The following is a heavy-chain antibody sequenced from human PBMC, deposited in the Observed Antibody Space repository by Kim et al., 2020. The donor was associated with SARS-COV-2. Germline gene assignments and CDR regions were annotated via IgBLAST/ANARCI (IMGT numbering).Heavy chain of an antibody. CDR2: INWNGGST. D-gene: IGHD3-10*01. Sequence: GGSLRLSCAASGFTFDDYGMSWVRQAPGKGLEWVSGINWNGGSTGYADSVKGRFTISRDNAENSLYLQMNSLRAEDTALYYCARGYGSGSYYNFPDYWGQGTLVTVSS. J-gene: IGHJ4*02. CDR1: GFTFDDYG. V-gene: IGHV3-20*04. CDR3: ARGYGSGSYYNFPDY.